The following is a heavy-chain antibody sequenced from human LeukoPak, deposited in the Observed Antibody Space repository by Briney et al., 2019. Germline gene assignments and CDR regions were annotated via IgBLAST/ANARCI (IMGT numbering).Heavy chain of an antibody. J-gene: IGHJ4*02. D-gene: IGHD6-6*01. Sequence: GGSLRLSCAASGFTVSSNYMSWVRQAPGKGLEWVSLISWDGGSTYYADSVKGRFTISRDNSKNSLYLQMNSLRTEDTALYYCAKDRGLYSSSPGFDYWGQGTLVTVSS. CDR3: AKDRGLYSSSPGFDY. CDR2: ISWDGGST. V-gene: IGHV3-43*01. CDR1: GFTVSSNY.